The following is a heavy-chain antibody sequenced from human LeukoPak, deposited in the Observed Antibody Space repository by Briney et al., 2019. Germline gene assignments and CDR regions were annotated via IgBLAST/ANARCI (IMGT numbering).Heavy chain of an antibody. CDR2: IYPGDSDT. V-gene: IGHV5-51*01. D-gene: IGHD2-15*01. J-gene: IGHJ3*02. CDR1: GYSFTSYW. Sequence: GESLKISCKGSGYSFTSYWIGWVRQMPGKGLEWMGIIYPGDSDTRYSPSFQGQVTISADKSISTAYLQWSSLKASDTAMYYCARLKGYCSGGSCTDAFDIWGQGTMVTVSS. CDR3: ARLKGYCSGGSCTDAFDI.